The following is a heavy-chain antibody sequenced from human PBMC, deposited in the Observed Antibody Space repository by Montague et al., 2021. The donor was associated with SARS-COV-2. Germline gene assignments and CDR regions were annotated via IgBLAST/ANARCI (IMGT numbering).Heavy chain of an antibody. CDR2: IYSDGSST. Sequence: SLRLSCAASEFTFSSYWIHWVRQAPGKGLVWVSRIYSDGSSTSYADSVKGRFTISRDNAKNTLYLQMNSLRAEDTAVYYCARGFCSSSNCYDWDVDPWGRGTLVTVSS. CDR3: ARGFCSSSNCYDWDVDP. J-gene: IGHJ2*01. V-gene: IGHV3-74*01. CDR1: EFTFSSYW. D-gene: IGHD2-2*01.